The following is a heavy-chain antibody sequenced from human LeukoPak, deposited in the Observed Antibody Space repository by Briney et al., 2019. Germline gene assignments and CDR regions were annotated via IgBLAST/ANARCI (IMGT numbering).Heavy chain of an antibody. CDR3: ARDRGELRFLGGFDY. Sequence: ASVKVSCKASGYTFTGYYMHWVRQAPGQGLEWMGWINPNSGGTNYAQKFQGRVTITTDESTSTAYMELSSLRSEDTAVYYCARDRGELRFLGGFDYWGQGTLVTVSS. V-gene: IGHV1-2*02. CDR1: GYTFTGYY. D-gene: IGHD3-3*01. J-gene: IGHJ4*02. CDR2: INPNSGGT.